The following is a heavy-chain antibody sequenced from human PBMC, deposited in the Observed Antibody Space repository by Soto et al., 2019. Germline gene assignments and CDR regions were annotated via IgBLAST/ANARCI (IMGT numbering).Heavy chain of an antibody. Sequence: QVQLQESGPGLVKPSGTLSLTCAVSGGSISSSNWWSWVRQPPGKGLEWIGEIYHSGGTNYNPSPHSRVTRPVDTPKHHFSRKLSSVTAADTAVYYGARGDCSAGSCSSVDIWGQGTMVTVSS. D-gene: IGHD2-15*01. CDR1: GGSISSSNW. J-gene: IGHJ3*02. CDR2: IYHSGGT. CDR3: ARGDCSAGSCSSVDI. V-gene: IGHV4-4*02.